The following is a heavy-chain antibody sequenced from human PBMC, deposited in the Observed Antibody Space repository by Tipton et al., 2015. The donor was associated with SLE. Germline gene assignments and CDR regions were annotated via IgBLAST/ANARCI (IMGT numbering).Heavy chain of an antibody. V-gene: IGHV5-51*01. CDR2: IYPGDSDT. CDR1: GYTFANFW. Sequence: QLVQSGAEVKKPGESLKISCRVSGYTFANFWISWVRQTPGKGLERMGFIYPGDSDTKYSPSFEGQVTISADKSTSTAYVQWNSLKTSDSAMYYCARDQASLGLDFWGQGTLVTVSS. J-gene: IGHJ4*02. CDR3: ARDQASLGLDF.